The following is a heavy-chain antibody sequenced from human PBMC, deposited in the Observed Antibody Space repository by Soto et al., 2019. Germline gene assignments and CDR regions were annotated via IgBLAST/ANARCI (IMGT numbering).Heavy chain of an antibody. J-gene: IGHJ4*02. CDR1: GFTFSSYA. CDR2: ISYDGSNK. Sequence: QVQLVESGGGVVQPGRSLRLSCAASGFTFSSYAMHWVRQAPGKGLEWVAVISYDGSNKYYADYVKGRFTISRDNSKNTLYLQMNSLRAEDTAVYYCARGQASAGPYFDYWGQGTLVTVSS. CDR3: ARGQASAGPYFDY. V-gene: IGHV3-30-3*01.